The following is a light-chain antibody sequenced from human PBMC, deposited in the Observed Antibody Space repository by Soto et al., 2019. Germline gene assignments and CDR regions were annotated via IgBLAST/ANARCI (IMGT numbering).Light chain of an antibody. CDR1: QSLSSRN. V-gene: IGKV3-20*01. Sequence: LVLRQSPGTLSLSPGERATLSCRATQSLSSRNLAWYQQKPGQAPRPLIYGVSSRATGIPDRFSGSGSGRDSTLTISGLEPEDFAVYYCQQYGSSPLISFGQGTRWRI. CDR2: GVS. CDR3: QQYGSSPLIS. J-gene: IGKJ5*01.